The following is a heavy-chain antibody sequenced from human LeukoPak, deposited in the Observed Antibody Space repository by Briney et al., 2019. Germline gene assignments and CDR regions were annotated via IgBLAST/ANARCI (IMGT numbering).Heavy chain of an antibody. D-gene: IGHD2-15*01. V-gene: IGHV3-23*01. J-gene: IGHJ4*02. CDR2: IRGSGDTA. CDR3: AKVTWESRPPYCNS. Sequence: GGSLRLSCAASGFTFSSHSMAWVRQAPGKGLEWVSAIRGSGDTALYANSVKGRFTISRDNFKNIVYLEMNSLRAEDRATYYCAKVTWESRPPYCNSWGPGTLVTVSS. CDR1: GFTFSSHS.